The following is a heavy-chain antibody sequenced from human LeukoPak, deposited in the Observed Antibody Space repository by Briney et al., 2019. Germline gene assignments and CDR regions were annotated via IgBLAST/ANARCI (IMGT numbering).Heavy chain of an antibody. CDR3: ARGLYYFDY. CDR1: RGSFSGYH. CDR2: MNHSGST. J-gene: IGHJ4*02. V-gene: IGHV4-34*01. Sequence: PCETLFLTCAVHRGSFSGYHRSSVRQPPGKRLEWNGEMNHSGSTNYNPSLKSRVTISVDTSKNQFSLKLRSVTAADRAVYYCARGLYYFDYWGQGTLVTVSS.